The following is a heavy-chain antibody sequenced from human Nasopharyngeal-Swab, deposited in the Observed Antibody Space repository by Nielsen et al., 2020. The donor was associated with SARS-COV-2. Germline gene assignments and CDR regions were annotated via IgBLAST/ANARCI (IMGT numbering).Heavy chain of an antibody. J-gene: IGHJ5*02. V-gene: IGHV3-23*01. D-gene: IGHD3-16*01. CDR1: GFTFSSYA. CDR2: ISGSGGST. Sequence: GGSLRLSCAASGFTFSSYAISWVRQAPGKGLEWVSVISGSGGSTYYADSVKGRFTISRDNSKNTLYLQMNSLRAEDTAVYYCAKDYVRIEAATMGSWGQGTLVTVSS. CDR3: AKDYVRIEAATMGS.